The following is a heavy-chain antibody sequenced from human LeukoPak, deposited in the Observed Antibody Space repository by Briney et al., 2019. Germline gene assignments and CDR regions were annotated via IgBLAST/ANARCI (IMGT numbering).Heavy chain of an antibody. D-gene: IGHD3-10*01. CDR1: GFIFSSYA. Sequence: GVSLRLSCSVSGFIFSSYAMHWVRQAPGKGLEYVSAITSNRGSTYYADSVKGRFTISRDNSKNTLYLQMSSLRVEDTAVYYCVKNSAYYYGSGSLSNYWGQGALVTVSS. CDR2: ITSNRGST. CDR3: VKNSAYYYGSGSLSNY. J-gene: IGHJ4*02. V-gene: IGHV3-64D*06.